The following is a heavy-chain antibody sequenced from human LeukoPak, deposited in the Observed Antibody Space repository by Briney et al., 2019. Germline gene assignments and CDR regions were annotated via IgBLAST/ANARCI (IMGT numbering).Heavy chain of an antibody. J-gene: IGHJ4*02. V-gene: IGHV3-33*01. CDR3: AGDLVLGSGSLGY. D-gene: IGHD3-10*01. CDR2: IWYDGSNK. Sequence: GGSLRLSCAASGFTFSSYGMHWVRQAPGKGLEWVAVIWYDGSNKYYADSVKGRFTISRDNAQNILYLQMNSLRVEDTAVYYCAGDLVLGSGSLGYWGQGAPVTVSS. CDR1: GFTFSSYG.